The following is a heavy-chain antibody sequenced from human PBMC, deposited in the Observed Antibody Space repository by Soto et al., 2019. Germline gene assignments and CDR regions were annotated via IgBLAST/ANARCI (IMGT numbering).Heavy chain of an antibody. J-gene: IGHJ3*02. V-gene: IGHV3-23*01. CDR1: GFTFSSYS. D-gene: IGHD3-3*01. CDR2: FRAGGDDGTT. Sequence: GSLRLSCVASGFTFSSYSMSWVRQAPGKGLEWVSGFRAGGDDGTTYYADSVKGRFTISRDNSKNTLFLQMNSLRAEDTAVYYCATDLKRGYDFWSGREPDAYDIWGQGTMVTVSS. CDR3: ATDLKRGYDFWSGREPDAYDI.